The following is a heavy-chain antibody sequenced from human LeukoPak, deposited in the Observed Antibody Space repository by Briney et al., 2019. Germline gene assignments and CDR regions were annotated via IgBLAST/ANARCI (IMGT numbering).Heavy chain of an antibody. D-gene: IGHD4-17*01. Sequence: SETLSLTCAVYGGSFSGYYGSWIRQPPGKALEWIGEISPGSTTNYSPSLKSRVTISVDTSKNQFSLNLTSVTAADTAVYYCARGDYGDYDLGPNWFDPWGQGTLVTVSS. V-gene: IGHV4-34*01. J-gene: IGHJ5*02. CDR3: ARGDYGDYDLGPNWFDP. CDR2: ISPGSTT. CDR1: GGSFSGYY.